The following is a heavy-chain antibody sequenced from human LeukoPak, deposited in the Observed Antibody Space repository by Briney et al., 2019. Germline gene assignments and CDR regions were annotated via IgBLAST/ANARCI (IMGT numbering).Heavy chain of an antibody. D-gene: IGHD5-18*01. CDR2: IIPIFGTA. Sequence: ASVKVSCKASGGTFSSYAISWVRQAPGQGLEWMGGIIPIFGTANYAQKFQGRVTITADESTSTAYMELSSLRSEDTAVYYCARSDTAWLGSRFDYWGQGTLVTVSS. CDR1: GGTFSSYA. V-gene: IGHV1-69*13. J-gene: IGHJ4*02. CDR3: ARSDTAWLGSRFDY.